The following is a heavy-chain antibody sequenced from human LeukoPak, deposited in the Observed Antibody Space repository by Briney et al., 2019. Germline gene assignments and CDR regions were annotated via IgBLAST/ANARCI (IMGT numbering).Heavy chain of an antibody. CDR1: GFTFSSYS. CDR3: ARVDSGYDYIYY. J-gene: IGHJ4*02. V-gene: IGHV3-21*01. D-gene: IGHD5-12*01. Sequence: PGESLRLSCAASGFTFSSYSMNWVRQAPGKGLEWVSSISSSSSYIYYADSVKGRFTISRDNAKNSLYLQMNSLRAEDTAVYYCARVDSGYDYIYYWGQGALVTVSS. CDR2: ISSSSSYI.